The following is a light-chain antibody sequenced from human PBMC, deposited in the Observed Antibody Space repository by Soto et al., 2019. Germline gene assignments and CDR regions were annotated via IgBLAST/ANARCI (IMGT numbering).Light chain of an antibody. Sequence: EVVMTQSPATLSVSPGERVTLSCRASQSVSDNLAWYQQKPGQAPRLLIYGASTRATTIPARFSGSGSGTEFTLPISSLPSADFAVYYCQQSNSWPYTFGQGTKLDIK. V-gene: IGKV3-15*01. J-gene: IGKJ2*01. CDR3: QQSNSWPYT. CDR1: QSVSDN. CDR2: GAS.